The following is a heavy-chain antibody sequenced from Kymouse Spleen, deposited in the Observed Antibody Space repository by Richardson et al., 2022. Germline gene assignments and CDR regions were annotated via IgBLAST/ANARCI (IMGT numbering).Heavy chain of an antibody. CDR2: IYHSGST. D-gene: IGHD3-10*01. CDR1: GGSISSSNW. CDR3: ASLITMVRGVIRGDYFDY. V-gene: IGHV4-4*02. Sequence: QVQLQESGPGLVKPSGTLSLTCAVSGGSISSSNWWSWVRQPPGKGLEWIGEIYHSGSTNYNPSLKSRVTISVDKSKNQFSLKLSSVTAADTAVYYCASLITMVRGVIRGDYFDYWGQGTLVTVSS. J-gene: IGHJ4*02.